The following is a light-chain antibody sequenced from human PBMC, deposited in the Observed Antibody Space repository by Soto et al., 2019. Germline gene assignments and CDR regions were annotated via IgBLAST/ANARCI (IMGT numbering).Light chain of an antibody. Sequence: QSVLTPPPSESCARGQTVNIPYRRGNSNLGARYEVSWVRQLPVTVPTLLIYGNNNRPSGVPHRFSGYKSGTSASLAITGLQVEDEAYYYCQSSDISMCGYGCGTGTKATV. CDR3: QSSDISMCGYG. CDR1: NSNLGARYE. J-gene: IGLJ1*01. CDR2: GNN. V-gene: IGLV1-40*01.